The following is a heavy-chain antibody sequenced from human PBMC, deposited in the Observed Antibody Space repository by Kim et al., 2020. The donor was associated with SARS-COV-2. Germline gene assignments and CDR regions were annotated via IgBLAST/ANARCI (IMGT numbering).Heavy chain of an antibody. D-gene: IGHD5-18*01. CDR3: AREGWGDSYGYVDY. CDR2: ISYDGSNK. J-gene: IGHJ4*02. Sequence: GGSLRLSCAASGFTFSSYGMHWVRQAPGKGLEWVAVISYDGSNKYYADSVKGRFTISRDNSKNTLYLQMNSLRAEDTAVYYCAREGWGDSYGYVDYWGQGTLVTVSS. CDR1: GFTFSSYG. V-gene: IGHV3-33*05.